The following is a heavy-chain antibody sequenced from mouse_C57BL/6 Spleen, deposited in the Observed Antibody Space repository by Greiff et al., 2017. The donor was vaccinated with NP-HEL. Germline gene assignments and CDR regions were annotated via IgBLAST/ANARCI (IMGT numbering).Heavy chain of an antibody. CDR1: GYTFTSYW. Sequence: QVQLQQPGAELVKPGASVKLSCKASGYTFTSYWMQWVKQRPGQGLEWIGEIDPSDSYTNYNQKFKGKATLTVDTSSSTAYMQLSSLTSEDAAVYYCARRNIWGAYFDYWGQGTTLTVSS. CDR3: ARRNIWGAYFDY. J-gene: IGHJ2*01. CDR2: IDPSDSYT. V-gene: IGHV1-50*01. D-gene: IGHD1-1*02.